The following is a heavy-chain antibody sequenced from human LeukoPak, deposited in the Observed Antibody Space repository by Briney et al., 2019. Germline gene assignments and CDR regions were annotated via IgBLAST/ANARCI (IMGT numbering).Heavy chain of an antibody. D-gene: IGHD5-18*01. Sequence: GASVKVSCKASGYTFTGYYTHWVRQAPGQGLEWMGWINSNSGGTNYAQKFQGWVTMTRDTSISTAYMELSRLRSDDTAVYYCARGGRGYSYGWPFDYWGQGTLVTVSS. CDR1: GYTFTGYY. J-gene: IGHJ4*02. CDR3: ARGGRGYSYGWPFDY. V-gene: IGHV1-2*04. CDR2: INSNSGGT.